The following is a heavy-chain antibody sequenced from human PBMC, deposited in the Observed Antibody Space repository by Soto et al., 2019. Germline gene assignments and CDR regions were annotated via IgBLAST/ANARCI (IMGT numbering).Heavy chain of an antibody. CDR2: ISPYNGNT. Sequence: QVQLVQSGDEVRKPGASVRVSCKTSGYTFTGSGISWVRQAPGQWLEWMGWISPYNGNTNYAQKVQGRFTMTTDTSTNTAFMELRSLTSDYTAVYYCARDPGTYTSGWFIEHWGQRTLVTVSS. CDR1: GYTFTGSG. J-gene: IGHJ5*02. V-gene: IGHV1-18*01. CDR3: ARDPGTYTSGWFIEH. D-gene: IGHD6-19*01.